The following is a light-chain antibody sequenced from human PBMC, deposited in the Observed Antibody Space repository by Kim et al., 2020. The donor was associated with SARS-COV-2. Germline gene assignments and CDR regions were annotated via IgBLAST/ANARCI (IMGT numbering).Light chain of an antibody. CDR1: QSLVHSDGNTY. V-gene: IGKV2-30*02. CDR2: KVS. J-gene: IGKJ4*01. CDR3: MYGTHWPPSFT. Sequence: DVVMTQSPLSLPVTLGQPASISCRSSQSLVHSDGNTYLNWFQQRPGQSPRRLIYKVSNRDSGVPDRFSGSGSVTDFTLKISRVEAEDVGVYYCMYGTHWPPSFTFGGGTKVDIK.